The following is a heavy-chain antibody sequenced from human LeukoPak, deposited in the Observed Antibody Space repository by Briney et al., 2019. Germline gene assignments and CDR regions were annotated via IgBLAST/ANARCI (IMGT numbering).Heavy chain of an antibody. CDR1: GFTFSSYA. CDR3: AMKAVPRPRLYDAFDF. J-gene: IGHJ3*01. D-gene: IGHD2-2*02. V-gene: IGHV3-30*04. CDR2: ISYDGSNK. Sequence: PGRSLRLSCAASGFTFSSYAMHWVRQAPGKGLEWVAVISYDGSNKYYADPVRGRFTISRDISKNTLYLQMNSLRADDTAVYYCAMKAVPRPRLYDAFDFWGQGTVVTVSS.